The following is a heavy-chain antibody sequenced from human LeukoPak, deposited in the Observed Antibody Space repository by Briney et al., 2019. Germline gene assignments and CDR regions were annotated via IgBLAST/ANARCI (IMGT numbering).Heavy chain of an antibody. Sequence: EGSLRLSCAASGFTFSSYSMNWVRQAPGMGLEWVSSITPSSAYIYYADSVKGRFSISRDNANNSLSLQMNSLRAEDTAVYYCARASGTSGWYPAFDYWGQGVLVTVSS. CDR3: ARASGTSGWYPAFDY. V-gene: IGHV3-21*01. D-gene: IGHD6-19*01. J-gene: IGHJ4*02. CDR2: ITPSSAYI. CDR1: GFTFSSYS.